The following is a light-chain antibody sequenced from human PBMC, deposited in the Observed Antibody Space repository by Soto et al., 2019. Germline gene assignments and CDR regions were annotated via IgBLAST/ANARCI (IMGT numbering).Light chain of an antibody. CDR2: DAS. Sequence: EIVLTQSPATLSLSPGARATLSCRASQSVSSYLAWYQQKPGQATRLLIYDASDRATGIPGRFSGSGSGTDCTLTISSREPEDFAVYYCQQHSNWPPITFGQGTRLEIK. CDR1: QSVSSY. CDR3: QQHSNWPPIT. J-gene: IGKJ5*01. V-gene: IGKV3-11*01.